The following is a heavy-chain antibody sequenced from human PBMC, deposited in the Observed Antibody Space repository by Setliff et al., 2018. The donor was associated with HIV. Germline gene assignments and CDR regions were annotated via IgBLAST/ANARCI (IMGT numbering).Heavy chain of an antibody. J-gene: IGHJ4*02. V-gene: IGHV4-39*01. CDR3: ARQAIFGYYDSSGYLDY. Sequence: PSETLSLTCTVSGGSISSSSYYWGWIRQPPGKGLEWIGSIYYSGSTYYSPSLQSRVTISVDTSKNLFSLRLSSVTASDTAVYYCARQAIFGYYDSSGYLDYWGQGTLVTVSS. CDR2: IYYSGST. CDR1: GGSISSSSYY. D-gene: IGHD3-22*01.